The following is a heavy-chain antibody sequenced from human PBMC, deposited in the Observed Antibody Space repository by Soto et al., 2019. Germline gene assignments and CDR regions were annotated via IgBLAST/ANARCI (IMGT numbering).Heavy chain of an antibody. D-gene: IGHD6-13*01. Sequence: QPGGSLRLSCAASGFTFSSYGMHWVRQAPGKGLEWVAVISYDGSNKYYADSVKGRFTISRDNSKNTLYLQMNSLRAEDTAVYYCAIDLIGKKAAGTPPYYYYYMDVWGKGTTVTVSS. J-gene: IGHJ6*03. CDR1: GFTFSSYG. CDR3: AIDLIGKKAAGTPPYYYYYMDV. V-gene: IGHV3-30*03. CDR2: ISYDGSNK.